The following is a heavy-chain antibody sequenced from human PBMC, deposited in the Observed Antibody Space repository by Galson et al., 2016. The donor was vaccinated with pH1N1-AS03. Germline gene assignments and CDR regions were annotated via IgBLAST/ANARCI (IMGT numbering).Heavy chain of an antibody. J-gene: IGHJ3*01. Sequence: SLTCAIYRGSFSNYYWTWIRQPPGKGLEWIGEINYVGSTNYNPSFNSRVTISVDTSKMQFSLSLSSVTAADTAVYFCARIRGRRRLNLMPGVMYGFDLWGEGSTVIVSS. CDR1: RGSFSNYY. CDR2: INYVGST. CDR3: ARIRGRRRLNLMPGVMYGFDL. D-gene: IGHD3-16*01. V-gene: IGHV4-34*01.